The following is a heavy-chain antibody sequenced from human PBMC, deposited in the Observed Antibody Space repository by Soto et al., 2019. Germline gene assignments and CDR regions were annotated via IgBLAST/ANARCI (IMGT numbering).Heavy chain of an antibody. CDR2: LYYSGTT. CDR1: GGTISRGGYY. CDR3: VVFACEVVPAPGAEH. V-gene: IGHV4-31*11. D-gene: IGHD2-21*01. Sequence: NHSEPLSNSCAAEGGTISRGGYYRIWILQHPEKGLEWIGYLYYSGTTYYNPSLKSRVTISVDTSKNQFSLKLSSVSAADTALYYPVVFACEVVPAPGAEHWG. J-gene: IGHJ1*01.